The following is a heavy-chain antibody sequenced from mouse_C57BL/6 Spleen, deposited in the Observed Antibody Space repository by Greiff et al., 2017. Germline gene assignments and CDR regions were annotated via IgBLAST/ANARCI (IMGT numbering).Heavy chain of an antibody. Sequence: EVQLQQSGPELVKPGASVKISCKASGYTFTDYYMNWVKQSHGKSLEWIGDINPNNGGTSYNQKFKGKATLTVDKSSSTAYMELRSLTSEDSAVYYCARSYDYGSSYGYWYFDVWGTGTTVTVSS. CDR1: GYTFTDYY. V-gene: IGHV1-26*01. J-gene: IGHJ1*03. CDR3: ARSYDYGSSYGYWYFDV. D-gene: IGHD1-1*01. CDR2: INPNNGGT.